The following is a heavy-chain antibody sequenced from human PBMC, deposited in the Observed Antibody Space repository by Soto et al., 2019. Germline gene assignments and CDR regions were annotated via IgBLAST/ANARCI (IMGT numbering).Heavy chain of an antibody. Sequence: QVQLVESGGGVVQPGRSLRLSCAASGFTFSYYGMHWVRQAPGKGLEWVAMIWYDGSNKYYGDSVKGRFTISRDNSKNTVYLHMNSLSAEDTAMYYCARDSHPHCSNGVCHNYFYYSMDAWGQGTTVTVSS. CDR3: ARDSHPHCSNGVCHNYFYYSMDA. CDR1: GFTFSYYG. D-gene: IGHD2-8*01. CDR2: IWYDGSNK. V-gene: IGHV3-33*01. J-gene: IGHJ6*02.